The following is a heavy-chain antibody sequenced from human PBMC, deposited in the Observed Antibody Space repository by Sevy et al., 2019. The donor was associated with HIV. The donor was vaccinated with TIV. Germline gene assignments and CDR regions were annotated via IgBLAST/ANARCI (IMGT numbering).Heavy chain of an antibody. CDR1: GFTFSSSA. Sequence: GGSLRLSCAASGFTFSSSAMTWVRQAPGKGLEWVSAITSNGGSTFYADSVKGRFTISRDISQNTLFLQMNSLRAEDTAVYYCAKDRGSSRYWGQGTLVTVSS. CDR3: AKDRGSSRY. J-gene: IGHJ4*02. V-gene: IGHV3-23*01. D-gene: IGHD6-6*01. CDR2: ITSNGGST.